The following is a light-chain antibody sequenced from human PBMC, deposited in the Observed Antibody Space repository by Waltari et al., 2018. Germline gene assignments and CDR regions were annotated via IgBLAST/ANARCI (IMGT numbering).Light chain of an antibody. J-gene: IGLJ2*01. CDR3: SSYTTRSILL. CDR2: DVA. Sequence: QSALTQPVSVSGPPGQSIPISCTGTSSEVGGYNYVAWYQQHPNKAPKVIIYDVANRPFGVSNRFSGSKSGSTASLTISGLQTEDEAYYYCSSYTTRSILLFGGGTKVTVL. CDR1: SSEVGGYNY. V-gene: IGLV2-14*03.